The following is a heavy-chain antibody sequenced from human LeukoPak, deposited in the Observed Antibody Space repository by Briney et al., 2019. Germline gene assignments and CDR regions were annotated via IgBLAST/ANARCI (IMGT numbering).Heavy chain of an antibody. J-gene: IGHJ6*03. D-gene: IGHD2-2*01. CDR1: GYTFTSYG. V-gene: IGHV1-18*01. Sequence: ASVKVSCKASGYTFTSYGISWVRQAPEQGLEWMGWISAYNGNTNYAQKLQGRVTMTTDTSTSTAYMELRSLRSDDTAAYYCARDLGDLPAAIPYYYYYYYMDVWGKGTTVPVSS. CDR2: ISAYNGNT. CDR3: ARDLGDLPAAIPYYYYYYYMDV.